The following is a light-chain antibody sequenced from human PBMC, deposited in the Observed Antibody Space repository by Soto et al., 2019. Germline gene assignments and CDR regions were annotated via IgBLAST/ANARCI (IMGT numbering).Light chain of an antibody. CDR1: QGINIF. V-gene: IGKV1-9*01. J-gene: IGKJ2*01. Sequence: DIQMTQSPSTLSASVGDRVTITCRASQGINIFLAWFQQKPGKAPNLLISAASTLQSGVPSRFSGSGSETEFTLTITSLQPEDSATYYCQQRNSYPRTFGQGTK. CDR3: QQRNSYPRT. CDR2: AAS.